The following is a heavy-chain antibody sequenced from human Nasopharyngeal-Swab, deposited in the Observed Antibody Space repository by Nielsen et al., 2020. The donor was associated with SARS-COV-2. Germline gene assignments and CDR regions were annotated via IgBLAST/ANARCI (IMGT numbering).Heavy chain of an antibody. V-gene: IGHV3-74*01. CDR1: GFTFSSYW. CDR2: INSDGSST. CDR3: AIISHDYGDFFDY. J-gene: IGHJ4*02. D-gene: IGHD4-17*01. Sequence: GGPLRLSCAASGFTFSSYWMHWVRQAPGKGLVWVSRINSDGSSTSYADSVKGRFTISRDNAKNTLYLQMNSLRAEDTAVYYCAIISHDYGDFFDYWGQGTLVTVSS.